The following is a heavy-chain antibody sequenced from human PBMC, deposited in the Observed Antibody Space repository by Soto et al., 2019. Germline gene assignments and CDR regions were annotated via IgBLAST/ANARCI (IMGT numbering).Heavy chain of an antibody. J-gene: IGHJ4*02. CDR2: IYSGGAT. CDR1: GFTVSSNY. CDR3: AKDKATGTTAPYYFDY. Sequence: GGSLRLSCAASGFTVSSNYMNWVRQAPGKGLEWVSVIYSGGATYYADSVKGRFTISRDNSKNTLYLQMNSLRAEDTAVYYCAKDKATGTTAPYYFDYWGQGTLVTVSS. D-gene: IGHD1-7*01. V-gene: IGHV3-66*01.